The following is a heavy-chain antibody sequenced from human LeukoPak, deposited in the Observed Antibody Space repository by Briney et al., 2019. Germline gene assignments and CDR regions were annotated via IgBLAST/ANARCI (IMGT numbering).Heavy chain of an antibody. V-gene: IGHV1-8*03. Sequence: ASVKVSCKASEYTFTRFDINWVRQATGQGLEWMGWMNPNSGNTGYAQKFQGRVTITRNTSISTAYMELSSLRSEDTAVYYCARSPPIVVVPAATNWFDPWGQGTLVTVSS. D-gene: IGHD2-2*01. CDR3: ARSPPIVVVPAATNWFDP. J-gene: IGHJ5*02. CDR2: MNPNSGNT. CDR1: EYTFTRFD.